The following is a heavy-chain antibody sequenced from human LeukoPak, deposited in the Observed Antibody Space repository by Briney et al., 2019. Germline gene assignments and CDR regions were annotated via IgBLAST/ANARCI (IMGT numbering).Heavy chain of an antibody. D-gene: IGHD6-13*01. V-gene: IGHV3-15*01. CDR3: TSRYSSLHYYYYYYMDV. CDR1: GFTFSNAW. CDR2: IKSKTDGGTT. Sequence: GGSLRLSCAASGFTFSNAWKSWVRQAPGKGLEWVGRIKSKTDGGTTDYAAPVKGRFTISRDDSKNTLYLQMNSLKTEDTAVYYCTSRYSSLHYYYYYYMDVWGKGTTVTVSS. J-gene: IGHJ6*03.